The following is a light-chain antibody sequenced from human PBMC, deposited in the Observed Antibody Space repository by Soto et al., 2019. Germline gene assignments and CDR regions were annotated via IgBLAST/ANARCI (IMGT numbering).Light chain of an antibody. CDR1: QGINNY. Sequence: DIQMTQSPSSLSASVGDRVTITCRASQGINNYLAWYQQKPGKVPKLLIYAASTLQSGVPSRFSGSGSGTDFTFYINAPPSVYGATYYFQSYNIAPWTSGQGTKVEVK. J-gene: IGKJ1*01. CDR2: AAS. CDR3: QSYNIAPWT. V-gene: IGKV1-27*01.